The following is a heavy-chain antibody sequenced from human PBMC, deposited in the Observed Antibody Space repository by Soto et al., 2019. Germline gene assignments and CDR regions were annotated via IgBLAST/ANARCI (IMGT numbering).Heavy chain of an antibody. J-gene: IGHJ5*02. V-gene: IGHV1-69*13. CDR2: IIPIFGTA. CDR1: GGTFSSYA. CDR3: ARAQRVFDYAEYNWFDP. D-gene: IGHD4-17*01. Sequence: SVKVSCKASGGTFSSYAISWVRQAPGQGLEWMGGIIPIFGTANYAQKFQGRVTITADESTSTAYMELSSLRSKDTAVYYCARAQRVFDYAEYNWFDPWGQGTLVTVSS.